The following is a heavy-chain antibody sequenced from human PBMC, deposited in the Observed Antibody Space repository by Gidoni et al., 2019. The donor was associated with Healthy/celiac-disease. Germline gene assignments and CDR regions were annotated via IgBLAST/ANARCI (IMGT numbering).Heavy chain of an antibody. V-gene: IGHV4-61*01. CDR3: ARSDYDFWSGYPNWFDP. J-gene: IGHJ5*02. CDR1: GGSVSSGSYY. D-gene: IGHD3-3*01. Sequence: QVQLQESGPGLVKPSETLSLTCTVSGGSVSSGSYYWSWIRQPPGKGLEWIGYIYYSGSTNYHPSLKSRVTISVDTSKNQFSLKLSSVTAADTAVYYCARSDYDFWSGYPNWFDPWGQGTLVTVSS. CDR2: IYYSGST.